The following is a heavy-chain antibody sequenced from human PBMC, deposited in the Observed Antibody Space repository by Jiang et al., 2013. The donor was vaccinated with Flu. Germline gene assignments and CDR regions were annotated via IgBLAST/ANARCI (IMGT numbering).Heavy chain of an antibody. J-gene: IGHJ4*02. V-gene: IGHV4-4*02. CDR1: GGSISSSNW. Sequence: GSGLVKPSGTLSLTCAVSGGSISSSNWWSWVRQPPGKGLEWIGEIYHSGSTNYNPSLKSRVTISVDKSKNQFSLKLSSVTAADTAVYYCARNPTYYYDSSGYFDYWGQGTLVTVSS. D-gene: IGHD3-22*01. CDR2: IYHSGST. CDR3: ARNPTYYYDSSGYFDY.